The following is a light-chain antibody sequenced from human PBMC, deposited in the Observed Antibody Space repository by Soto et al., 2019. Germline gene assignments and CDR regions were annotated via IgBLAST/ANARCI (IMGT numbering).Light chain of an antibody. J-gene: IGLJ1*01. CDR1: SSDVGCYNY. V-gene: IGLV2-14*01. Sequence: QSALTHPASVSGSPGQSITISCTGTSSDVGCYNYVSWYQQHPGKAPKLMIYDVSNRPSGVSNRFSGSKSGNTASLTISGLQAEDEADYYCSSYTSSSTLYVFGTGTKLTVL. CDR3: SSYTSSSTLYV. CDR2: DVS.